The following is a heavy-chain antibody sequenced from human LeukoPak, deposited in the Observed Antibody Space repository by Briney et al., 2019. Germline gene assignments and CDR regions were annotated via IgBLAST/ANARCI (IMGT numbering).Heavy chain of an antibody. CDR2: ISGSGGST. J-gene: IGHJ4*02. V-gene: IGHV3-23*01. Sequence: PGGSLRLSCAASGFTFSSYAMSCVRQAPGKGLEWVSAISGSGGSTYYADSVKGRFTISRDNSKNTLYLQMNSLGAEDTAVYYCAKAGYSYGYFDYWGQETLVTVSS. CDR3: AKAGYSYGYFDY. CDR1: GFTFSSYA. D-gene: IGHD5-18*01.